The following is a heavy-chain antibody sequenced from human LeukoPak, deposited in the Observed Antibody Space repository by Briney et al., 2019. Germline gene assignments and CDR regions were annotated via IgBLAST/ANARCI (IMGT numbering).Heavy chain of an antibody. D-gene: IGHD4-23*01. V-gene: IGHV3-7*01. Sequence: GGSLGLSCAASGFTFSSYWMSWVRQAPGKGLEWVANIKQDGSEKYYVDSVKGRFTISRDNAKNSLYLQMNSLRAEDTAVYYCAQSGDRWYYFDYWGQGTLVTVSS. CDR3: AQSGDRWYYFDY. J-gene: IGHJ4*02. CDR1: GFTFSSYW. CDR2: IKQDGSEK.